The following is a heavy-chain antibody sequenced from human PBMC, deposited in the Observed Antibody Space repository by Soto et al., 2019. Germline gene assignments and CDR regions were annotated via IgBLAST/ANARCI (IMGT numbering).Heavy chain of an antibody. V-gene: IGHV3-7*01. D-gene: IGHD5-18*01. CDR2: IKGDGSEK. J-gene: IGHJ4*02. CDR3: ARGAIWHGYQFFDC. Sequence: PGGSLRLSCIASGFSCGNDWMGWVRQAPGKGLEWVGNIKGDGSEKFSVDSVRGRFTISRYNAKNSLYLQMSGMREEDTAVFLWARGAIWHGYQFFDCWGPGTLVPVSS. CDR1: GFSCGNDW.